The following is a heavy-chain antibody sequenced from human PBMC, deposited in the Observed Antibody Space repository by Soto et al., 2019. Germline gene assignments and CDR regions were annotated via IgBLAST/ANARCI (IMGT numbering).Heavy chain of an antibody. Sequence: GGPLRLSCAVSGFTFSTYAMPWVRQAPGKGLEWVSVISYDGSKTYYADSVKGRFTISRDNMLYLQINSLRAEEAAVYYCARDQGRSITCQLDYWGQGTLVTASS. CDR3: ARDQGRSITCQLDY. V-gene: IGHV3-30*14. CDR2: ISYDGSKT. J-gene: IGHJ4*02. D-gene: IGHD1-20*01. CDR1: GFTFSTYA.